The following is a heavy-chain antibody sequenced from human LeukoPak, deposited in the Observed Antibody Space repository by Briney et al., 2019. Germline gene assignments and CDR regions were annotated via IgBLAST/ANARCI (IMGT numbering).Heavy chain of an antibody. D-gene: IGHD3-9*01. V-gene: IGHV3-53*01. CDR1: GFTVSSNY. CDR3: ARELDWAFDI. Sequence: GGSLRLSCAASGFTVSSNYMSWVRQAPGKGLEWVSVIYSGGSTYYADSVKGRFTISRDNSKNTLYLQMNSLRAGDTAVYYCARELDWAFDIWGQGTMVTVSS. CDR2: IYSGGST. J-gene: IGHJ3*02.